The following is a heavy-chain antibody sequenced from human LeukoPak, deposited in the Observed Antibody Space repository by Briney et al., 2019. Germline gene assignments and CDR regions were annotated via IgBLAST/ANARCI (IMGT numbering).Heavy chain of an antibody. V-gene: IGHV4-34*01. CDR1: GGSFSGYY. J-gene: IGHJ6*03. D-gene: IGHD1-26*01. Sequence: SEALSLTCAVYGGSFSGYYWSWIRQPPGKGLEWIGEINHSGSTNYNPSLKSRVTISVDTSKNQFSLKLSSVTAADTAVYYCARRFPTISSMGATNYYYMDVWGKGTTVTVSS. CDR3: ARRFPTISSMGATNYYYMDV. CDR2: INHSGST.